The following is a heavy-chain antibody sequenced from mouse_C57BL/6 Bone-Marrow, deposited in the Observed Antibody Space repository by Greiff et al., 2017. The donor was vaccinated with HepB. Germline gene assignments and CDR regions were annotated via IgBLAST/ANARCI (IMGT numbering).Heavy chain of an antibody. Sequence: VKLQQSGPELVQPGASVKISCKASGYAFSSSWMNWVKQRPGKGLEWIGRIYPGDGDTNYNGKFKGKATLTADKSSSTAYMQLSSLTSEDSAVYFCARASNYEGVDDCWGQGTTLTVAS. D-gene: IGHD2-5*01. CDR1: GYAFSSSW. CDR3: ARASNYEGVDDC. J-gene: IGHJ2*01. V-gene: IGHV1-82*01. CDR2: IYPGDGDT.